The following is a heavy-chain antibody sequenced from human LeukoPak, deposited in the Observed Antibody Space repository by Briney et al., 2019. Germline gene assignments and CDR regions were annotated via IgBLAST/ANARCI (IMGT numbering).Heavy chain of an antibody. CDR2: ISAYNGNT. CDR1: GYTFTSYG. J-gene: IGHJ4*02. D-gene: IGHD6-13*01. Sequence: ASVKVSCKASGYTFTSYGISWVRQAPGQGLEWMGWISAYNGNTNYAQKLQGRVTMTTDTSTSTAYMELRSLRSDDTAVYYCARGAAIAAAGPYCFDYWGQGTLVTVSS. CDR3: ARGAAIAAAGPYCFDY. V-gene: IGHV1-18*01.